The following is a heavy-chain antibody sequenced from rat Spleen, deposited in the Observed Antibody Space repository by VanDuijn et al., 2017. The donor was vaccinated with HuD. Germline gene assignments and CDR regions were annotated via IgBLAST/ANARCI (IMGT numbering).Heavy chain of an antibody. V-gene: IGHV5-25*01. Sequence: EVQLVESGGGLVQPGRSLKLSCAASGFTFSNYDMAWVRQAPTKGLEWVASISPSGGSTYYRDSVKGRFTVSRDNAKSTLYLQMDSLRSEDTATYYCARRSTTVVTPFDYWGQGVMVTVSS. CDR1: GFTFSNYD. CDR3: ARRSTTVVTPFDY. D-gene: IGHD1-1*01. J-gene: IGHJ2*01. CDR2: ISPSGGST.